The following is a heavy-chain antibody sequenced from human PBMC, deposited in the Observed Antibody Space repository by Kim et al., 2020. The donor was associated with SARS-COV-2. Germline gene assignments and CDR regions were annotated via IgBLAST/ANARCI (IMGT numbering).Heavy chain of an antibody. CDR3: ARDRAPGSFPYYYYGMDV. CDR1: GFTFSSYA. J-gene: IGHJ6*02. V-gene: IGHV3-30-3*01. D-gene: IGHD3-10*01. Sequence: GGSLRLSCAASGFTFSSYAMHWVRQAPGKGLEWVAVISHDGSNKYYADSVKGRFTISRDNSKNTLYLQMNSLRAEDTAVYYCARDRAPGSFPYYYYGMDVWGQGTTVTVSS. CDR2: ISHDGSNK.